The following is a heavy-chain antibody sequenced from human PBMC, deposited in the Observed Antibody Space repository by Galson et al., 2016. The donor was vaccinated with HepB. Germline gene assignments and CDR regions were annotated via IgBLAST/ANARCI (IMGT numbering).Heavy chain of an antibody. CDR2: FHYSGST. D-gene: IGHD5-24*01. CDR1: GDSRSSYY. Sequence: SETLSLTCSVSGDSRSSYYWSWIRQSPGKGLEWIGDFHYSGSTSYNPSLKSRVLISLDTSKNHLSLRVSSVTAADTAVYYCARDLDGYMGWFDYWGPGILVTVSS. V-gene: IGHV4-59*01. CDR3: ARDLDGYMGWFDY. J-gene: IGHJ4*02.